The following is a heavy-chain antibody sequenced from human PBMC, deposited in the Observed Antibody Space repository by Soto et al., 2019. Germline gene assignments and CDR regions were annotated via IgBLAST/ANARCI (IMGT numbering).Heavy chain of an antibody. J-gene: IGHJ4*02. CDR2: ISSSSSYI. CDR1: GFTFSSYS. Sequence: GGSLRLSCAASGFTFSSYSMNWVRQAPGKGLEWVSSISSSSSYIYYADSVKGRFTISRDNAKNSLYLQMNSLRAEDTAVYYCARAVDEPVTIFGVVRYYKLDYWGQGTLVTVSS. V-gene: IGHV3-21*01. CDR3: ARAVDEPVTIFGVVRYYKLDY. D-gene: IGHD3-3*01.